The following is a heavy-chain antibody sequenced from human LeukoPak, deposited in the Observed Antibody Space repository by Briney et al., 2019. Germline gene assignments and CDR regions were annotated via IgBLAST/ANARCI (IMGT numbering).Heavy chain of an antibody. J-gene: IGHJ6*02. CDR1: GLNYDDYP. D-gene: IGHD2-2*01. V-gene: IGHV3-43*01. CDR2: ISRDGGST. Sequence: GGSLRLPCAASGLNYDDYPMLWVRQARGKGLEWFSLISRDGGSTYYAASVKGRFTSSSDNSKNSLYLQMNSLRTEDTALYYCAKDMLGGPAVPRGNYGMDVWGQGTTVTVSS. CDR3: AKDMLGGPAVPRGNYGMDV.